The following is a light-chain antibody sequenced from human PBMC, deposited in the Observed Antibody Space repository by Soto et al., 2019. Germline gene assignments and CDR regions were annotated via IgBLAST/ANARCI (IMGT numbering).Light chain of an antibody. CDR3: QHYNSYPLT. V-gene: IGKV1-5*03. J-gene: IGKJ4*01. CDR1: QSISSW. CDR2: KAS. Sequence: DIQMTQSPSTLSASVGDSVIITCRASQSISSWLAWYQQKPGKAPKVLIYKASSLESGVPSRFSGSGSGTEFTLTISSLQPDDFATYYCQHYNSYPLTFGGGTKVEIK.